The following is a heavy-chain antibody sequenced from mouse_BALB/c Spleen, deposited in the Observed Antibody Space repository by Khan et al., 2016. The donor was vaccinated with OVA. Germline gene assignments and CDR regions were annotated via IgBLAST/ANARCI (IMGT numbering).Heavy chain of an antibody. Sequence: QIQLVQSGPELKKPGETVKISCGTSGYTFTNYGMNWVKQAPGKGLKWMGWINTNTGESIYADDFKGRFAFSLETSASTAFLHINNLKNEDMATYFCARGLNYNGSCFAYWGQVTLVTVSA. V-gene: IGHV9-1*02. CDR1: GYTFTNYG. J-gene: IGHJ3*01. CDR2: INTNTGES. D-gene: IGHD1-1*01. CDR3: ARGLNYNGSCFAY.